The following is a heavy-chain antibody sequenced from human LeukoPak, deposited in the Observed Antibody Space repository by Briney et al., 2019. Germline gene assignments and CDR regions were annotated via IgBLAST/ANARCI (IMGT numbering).Heavy chain of an antibody. J-gene: IGHJ4*02. V-gene: IGHV4-39*07. CDR2: IYYSGTT. CDR3: ARDLTMVRGVPT. Sequence: SETLSLTCTVSGGSISNSSYYWGWIRQPPGKGLEWIGSIYYSGTTYYNPSLKSRVTISLDTSRNQFSLMLSSVTAADTAVYYCARDLTMVRGVPTWGQGTLVTVSS. D-gene: IGHD3-10*01. CDR1: GGSISNSSYY.